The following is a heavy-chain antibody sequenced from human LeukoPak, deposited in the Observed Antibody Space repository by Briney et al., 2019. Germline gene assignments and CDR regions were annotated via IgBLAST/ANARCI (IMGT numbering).Heavy chain of an antibody. CDR1: GFAFSDYY. CDR3: ARGNNTLEMATLALDH. J-gene: IGHJ4*02. V-gene: IGHV3-11*01. D-gene: IGHD5-24*01. CDR2: ISISGSDT. Sequence: GGSLRLSCAASGFAFSDYYMSWIRQAPGKGLDWLSYISISGSDTFYADSVSGRFTISRDNAKNSLFLQMNSLRVEDTAVYYCARGNNTLEMATLALDHWGQGALVTVSS.